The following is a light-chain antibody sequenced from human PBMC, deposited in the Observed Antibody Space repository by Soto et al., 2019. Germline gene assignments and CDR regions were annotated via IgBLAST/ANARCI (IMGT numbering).Light chain of an antibody. Sequence: DIQMTQSPSSLSASVGDRVTITCRASQSVNTYLHWYQQKAGQAPKLLIYAASNLQSGVPSRFSGSGSGTEFTLTISSLQPDDFATYYCQQYNSYLWTFGQGTKVDIK. J-gene: IGKJ1*01. V-gene: IGKV1-9*01. CDR2: AAS. CDR3: QQYNSYLWT. CDR1: QSVNTY.